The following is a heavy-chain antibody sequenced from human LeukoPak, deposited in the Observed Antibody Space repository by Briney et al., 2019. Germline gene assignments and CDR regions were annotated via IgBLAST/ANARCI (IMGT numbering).Heavy chain of an antibody. V-gene: IGHV4-4*07. CDR2: IFTSGIT. CDR3: ARERSGTYYNPLGYMDV. Sequence: TETLSLTCTVSGGSMSIYYWTSIRQPAGNGTGWIGPIFTSGITNYNPYLKSRVNMSVDTSKNQFSLNLSSVTAADTAVYYCARERSGTYYNPLGYMDVWGNGTTVTVSS. D-gene: IGHD3-10*01. CDR1: GGSMSIYY. J-gene: IGHJ6*03.